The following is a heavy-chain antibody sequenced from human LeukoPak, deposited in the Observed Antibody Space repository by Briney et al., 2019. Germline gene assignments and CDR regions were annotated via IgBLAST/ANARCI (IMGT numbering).Heavy chain of an antibody. V-gene: IGHV3-30*18. CDR1: GFTFNTYG. CDR2: ISNDGSKE. Sequence: GRSLRLSCAASGFTFNTYGMHWVCQAPGKGLEWVAAISNDGSKEYYADSVKGRFTISRDNSKNILYLQMNSLRPEDTAVYYCAKWGDYDILTGYYVSDFWGQGTLVTVSS. J-gene: IGHJ4*02. CDR3: AKWGDYDILTGYYVSDF. D-gene: IGHD3-9*01.